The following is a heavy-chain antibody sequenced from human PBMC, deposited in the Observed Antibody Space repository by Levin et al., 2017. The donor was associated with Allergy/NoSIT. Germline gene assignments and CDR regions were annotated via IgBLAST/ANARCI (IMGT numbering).Heavy chain of an antibody. J-gene: IGHJ4*02. CDR2: ISWNSGTI. CDR3: AKEKFDH. V-gene: IGHV3-9*01. Sequence: PGGSLRLSCAASGFTFDDYVMHWVRQVPGKGLEWVSGISWNSGTITYADSVKGRFTISRDNAKNSLYLQMNSLRAEDTALYYCAKEKFDHWGQGTLVTVSS. CDR1: GFTFDDYV.